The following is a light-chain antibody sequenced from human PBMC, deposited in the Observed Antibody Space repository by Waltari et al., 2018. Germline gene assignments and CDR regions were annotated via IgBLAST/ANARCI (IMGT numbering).Light chain of an antibody. CDR1: QSLFQPNNKNY. V-gene: IGKV4-1*01. Sequence: DIVVTQSPDSLAVSLGERATTNCKASQSLFQPNNKNYLAWYHQKPGQPPKLLIYWASTRDSGVPDRFSGSGSGTDFTLAISSLQPEDVAVYYCQQYYATPNTFGQGTNVEIK. J-gene: IGKJ2*01. CDR3: QQYYATPNT. CDR2: WAS.